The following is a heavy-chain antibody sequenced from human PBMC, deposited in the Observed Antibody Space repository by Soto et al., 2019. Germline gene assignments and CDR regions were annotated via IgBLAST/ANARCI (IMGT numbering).Heavy chain of an antibody. Sequence: EVQLVESGGGLVQPGGSLRLSCAASGFTFSSYEMNWVRQAPGKGLEWVSYISSSGSTIYYADSVKGRFTISRDNAKNSLHLQMNSLRAEDTAVYYCARGNYYGSGSYYNPLYGMDVWGQGTTVTVSS. V-gene: IGHV3-48*03. CDR1: GFTFSSYE. CDR3: ARGNYYGSGSYYNPLYGMDV. CDR2: ISSSGSTI. D-gene: IGHD3-10*01. J-gene: IGHJ6*02.